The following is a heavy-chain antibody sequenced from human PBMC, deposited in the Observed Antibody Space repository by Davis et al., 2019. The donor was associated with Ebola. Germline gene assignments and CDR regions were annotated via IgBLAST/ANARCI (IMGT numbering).Heavy chain of an antibody. V-gene: IGHV3-53*01. Sequence: GESLKISCAASGFIFSSNYMSWVRQAPGKGLEWVSVIYSGGSTYYADSVKGRFTISRDNSKNTLYLQMNSLRAEDTAVYYCARSPEGLLWFGELLYSQDYYYGMDVWGKGTTVTVSS. CDR2: IYSGGST. CDR3: ARSPEGLLWFGELLYSQDYYYGMDV. D-gene: IGHD3-10*01. CDR1: GFIFSSNY. J-gene: IGHJ6*04.